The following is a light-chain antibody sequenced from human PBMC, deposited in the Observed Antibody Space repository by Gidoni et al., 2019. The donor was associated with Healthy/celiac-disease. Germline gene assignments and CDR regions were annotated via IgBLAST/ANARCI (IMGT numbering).Light chain of an antibody. V-gene: IGKV4-1*01. CDR2: WAS. CDR3: QQYYSTLLT. J-gene: IGKJ4*01. CDR1: QSVLYSSNKKNY. Sequence: IVLTHSPDSPAVSLGERATINSKSSQSVLYSSNKKNYLAWYQQRPGQPPKLPIYWASTRESGVPDRFSCSGSGTDFTLTISSLQAEDVAVYYCQQYYSTLLTFXEXTKVEIK.